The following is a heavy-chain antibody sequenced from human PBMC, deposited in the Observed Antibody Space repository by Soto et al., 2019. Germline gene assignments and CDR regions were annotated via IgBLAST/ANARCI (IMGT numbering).Heavy chain of an antibody. CDR3: ARDRSVAVAGPGWFDP. D-gene: IGHD6-19*01. CDR2: INAGNGNT. J-gene: IGHJ5*02. Sequence: SVKRSFTPSGNTFTTYTMHWVREVPGQRLERKRWINAGNGNTKYSQKFQGRVTITRDTSASTAYMELSSLRSEDTAVYYCARDRSVAVAGPGWFDPWGQGTLVTVSS. V-gene: IGHV1-3*01. CDR1: GNTFTTYT.